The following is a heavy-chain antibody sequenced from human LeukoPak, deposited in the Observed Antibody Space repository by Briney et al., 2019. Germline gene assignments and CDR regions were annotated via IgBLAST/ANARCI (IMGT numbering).Heavy chain of an antibody. CDR2: IRWNSGSI. D-gene: IGHD6-25*01. CDR1: GFTFDDYA. V-gene: IGHV3-9*01. Sequence: GGSLRLSCAASGFTFDDYAMHWVRQAPGKGLEWVSGIRWNSGSIGYADSVKGRFTISRDNAKNSLYLQMNSLRAEDTALYYCAKDISFSAGSGFDYWGQGTLVTVSS. J-gene: IGHJ4*02. CDR3: AKDISFSAGSGFDY.